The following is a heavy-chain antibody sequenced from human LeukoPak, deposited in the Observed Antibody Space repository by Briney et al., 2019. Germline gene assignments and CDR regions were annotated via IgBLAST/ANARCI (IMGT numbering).Heavy chain of an antibody. D-gene: IGHD6-13*01. V-gene: IGHV1-8*03. CDR2: MNPNSGNT. CDR1: GYTFTSYD. CDR3: ARRSSSWYTTTNWFDP. J-gene: IGHJ5*02. Sequence: GASVTVSFTASGYTFTSYDINWVRQATGQGLEWMGWMNPNSGNTGYAQKFQGRVTITRNTSISTAYMELSSLRSEDTAVYYCARRSSSWYTTTNWFDPWGQGTLVTVSS.